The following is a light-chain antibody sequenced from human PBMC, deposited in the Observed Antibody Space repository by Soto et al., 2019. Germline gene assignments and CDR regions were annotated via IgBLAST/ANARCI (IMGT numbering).Light chain of an antibody. J-gene: IGKJ5*01. V-gene: IGKV3-15*01. CDR2: GAS. CDR1: QSVSSN. CDR3: QQYNNWPRIT. Sequence: EIVMTQSPATLSVSPGERATLCCTSSQSVSSNLARYQQKPGQAPRLLIYGASTRATGIPARFSGSGSGTEFTLTISSLQSEDFAVYYCQQYNNWPRITFGQGTRLEIK.